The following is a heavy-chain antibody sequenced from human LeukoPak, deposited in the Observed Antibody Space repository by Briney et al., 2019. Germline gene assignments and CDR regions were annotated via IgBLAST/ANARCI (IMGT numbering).Heavy chain of an antibody. CDR3: AKDEIPRNGVYDAFDI. CDR1: IFTFSDFA. Sequence: GGSLRLSCAASIFTFSDFAMSWVRQAPGRGLEWVSTICGTDGETVYADSVRGRFTISIDNSKNTLFLHMRSLRAEDTAVYYCAKDEIPRNGVYDAFDIWGQGTKVTVSS. CDR2: ICGTDGET. J-gene: IGHJ3*02. V-gene: IGHV3-23*01. D-gene: IGHD3-10*01.